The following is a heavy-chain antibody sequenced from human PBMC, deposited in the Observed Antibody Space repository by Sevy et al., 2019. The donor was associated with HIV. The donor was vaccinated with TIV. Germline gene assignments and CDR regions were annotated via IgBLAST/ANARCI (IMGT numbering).Heavy chain of an antibody. Sequence: QLGGSLRLSCAASGITFSSYAMNWVRQAPGKGLEWVSGISDSGSSTYYADSVKGRLTISRDNSKNTLYLKVNSLRAEDTAVYYCAIAGGYTNYPLWVPLYYFDYWGQGTLVTVSS. CDR2: ISDSGSST. CDR1: GITFSSYA. V-gene: IGHV3-23*01. CDR3: AIAGGYTNYPLWVPLYYFDY. J-gene: IGHJ4*02. D-gene: IGHD4-4*01.